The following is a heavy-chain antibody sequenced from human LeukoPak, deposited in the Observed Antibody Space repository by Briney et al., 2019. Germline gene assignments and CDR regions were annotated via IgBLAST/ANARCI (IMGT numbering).Heavy chain of an antibody. CDR2: INPNSGGT. Sequence: ASVKVSCKASGGTFSSYTISWVRQAPGQGLEWMGWINPNSGGTNYAQKFQGGVTMTRDTSISTAYMELSRLRSDDTAVYYCARDRGRIVGATRYYFDYWGQGTLVTVSS. V-gene: IGHV1-2*02. CDR1: GGTFSSYT. D-gene: IGHD1-26*01. CDR3: ARDRGRIVGATRYYFDY. J-gene: IGHJ4*02.